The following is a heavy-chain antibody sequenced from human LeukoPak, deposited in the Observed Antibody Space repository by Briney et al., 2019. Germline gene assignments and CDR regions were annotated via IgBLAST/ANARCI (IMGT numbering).Heavy chain of an antibody. D-gene: IGHD1-26*01. V-gene: IGHV3-11*06. Sequence: PGGSLRLSCAASGFTFSDYFMSWVRQAPGKGLEWLSYINGRGTYIDYAESLKGRITISRDNAQNSLYLQMNSLRVEDTAVYYCARSIVGAEYYFDYWGQGTLVTVSS. J-gene: IGHJ4*02. CDR1: GFTFSDYF. CDR3: ARSIVGAEYYFDY. CDR2: INGRGTYI.